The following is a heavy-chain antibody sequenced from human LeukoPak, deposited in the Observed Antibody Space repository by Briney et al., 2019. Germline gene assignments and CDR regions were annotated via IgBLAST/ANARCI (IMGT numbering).Heavy chain of an antibody. Sequence: SETLSLTCTVSGGSISSGSYYWSWIRQPAGKGLEWIGRIYTSGSTNYNPSLKSRVTISVDTSKNQFSLKLSSVTAADTAVYYCARDYGYSYGFYYYMDVWGKGTTVTVSS. CDR3: ARDYGYSYGFYYYMDV. J-gene: IGHJ6*03. V-gene: IGHV4-61*02. CDR2: IYTSGST. CDR1: GGSISSGSYY. D-gene: IGHD5-18*01.